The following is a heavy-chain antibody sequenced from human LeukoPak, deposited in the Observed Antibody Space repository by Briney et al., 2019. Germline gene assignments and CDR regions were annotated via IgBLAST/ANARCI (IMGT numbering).Heavy chain of an antibody. CDR2: FDPEDGET. V-gene: IGHV1-24*01. CDR1: GYSLTKLS. D-gene: IGHD5-24*01. J-gene: IGHJ3*02. Sequence: AASVKVSCKVSGYSLTKLSMHWVRQAPGKGLEWMGGFDPEDGETIYAQKFQGRVTMTEDTSTDTAYMELSSLRSEDTAVYYCARYPRDGPVVRPFDIWGQGTMVTVSS. CDR3: ARYPRDGPVVRPFDI.